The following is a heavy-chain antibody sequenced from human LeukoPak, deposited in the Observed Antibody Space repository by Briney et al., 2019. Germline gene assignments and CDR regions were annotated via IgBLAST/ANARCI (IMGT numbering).Heavy chain of an antibody. CDR2: INPNSGGT. J-gene: IGHJ5*02. Sequence: ASVKVSCKASGYTFTSYGISWVRQAPGQGLEWMGWINPNSGGTNYAQKFQGRVTMTRDTSISTAYMELSRLRSDDTAVYYCARVGRYRNWFDPWGQGTLVTVSS. V-gene: IGHV1-2*02. CDR1: GYTFTSYG. CDR3: ARVGRYRNWFDP. D-gene: IGHD1-26*01.